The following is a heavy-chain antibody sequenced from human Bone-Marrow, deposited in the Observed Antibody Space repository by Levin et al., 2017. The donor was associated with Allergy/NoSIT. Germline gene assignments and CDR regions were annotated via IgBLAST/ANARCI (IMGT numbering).Heavy chain of an antibody. V-gene: IGHV3-23*01. CDR2: ISNNGDDT. CDR3: AKHLVVVARHYYHYMDA. CDR1: GFTFRSYG. D-gene: IGHD2-15*01. J-gene: IGHJ6*03. Sequence: GGSLRLSCVASGFTFRSYGMTWVRQAPGKGLEWVSGISNNGDDTHYADSVKGRFTISRDNSKNTLYLQMNSLRVEDTAVYYCAKHLVVVARHYYHYMDAWGNGTTVTVSS.